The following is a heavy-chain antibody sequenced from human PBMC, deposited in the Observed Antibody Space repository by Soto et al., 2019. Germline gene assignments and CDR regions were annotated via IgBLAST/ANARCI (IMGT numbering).Heavy chain of an antibody. Sequence: PGGSLRLSCAASGFTFSSYEMNWVRQTPGKGLEWVSYISSSGSTTNYSDSVRGRFTISRDNAKNSLFLQMNSLRAEDTAVYYCAPAPTGLDVWGQGTTVTAP. J-gene: IGHJ6*02. CDR2: ISSSGSTT. D-gene: IGHD1-1*01. CDR3: APAPTGLDV. V-gene: IGHV3-48*03. CDR1: GFTFSSYE.